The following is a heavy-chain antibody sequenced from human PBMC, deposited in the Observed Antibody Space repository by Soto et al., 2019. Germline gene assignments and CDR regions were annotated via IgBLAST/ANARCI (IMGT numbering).Heavy chain of an antibody. D-gene: IGHD6-13*01. V-gene: IGHV3-48*02. CDR3: ARDHGGSTWFVGVYYFFGMAV. CDR2: ISSSGDAI. J-gene: IGHJ6*02. Sequence: EVQLVESGGDLVQPGGSLRLSCAASGFIFSDYTMTWVRQAPGKGLEFVSHISSSGDAIFYAESVKRRFTVSRDNAQNSLYLQMNSLRDDDTAVYFCARDHGGSTWFVGVYYFFGMAVWGQGTAVTVSS. CDR1: GFIFSDYT.